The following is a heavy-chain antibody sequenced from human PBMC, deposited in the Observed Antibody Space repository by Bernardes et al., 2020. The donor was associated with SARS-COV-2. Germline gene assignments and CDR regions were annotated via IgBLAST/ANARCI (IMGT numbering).Heavy chain of an antibody. Sequence: GGSLRLSCAASGFTFSSYAMSWVRQAPGKGLEWVSAISGSGGSTYYADSVKARFTISRDNSKNTLYLQMNSLRAEDTAVYYCAKGDDGYYDFWSGYYTGMRYWGQGTLVTVSS. V-gene: IGHV3-23*01. D-gene: IGHD3-3*01. CDR3: AKGDDGYYDFWSGYYTGMRY. CDR1: GFTFSSYA. CDR2: ISGSGGST. J-gene: IGHJ4*02.